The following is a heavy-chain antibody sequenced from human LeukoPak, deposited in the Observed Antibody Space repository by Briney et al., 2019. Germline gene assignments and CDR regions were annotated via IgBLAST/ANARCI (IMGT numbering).Heavy chain of an antibody. Sequence: ASVKVSCKASNNTLSNNGITWVRQAPGHGLEWMGSINPNSGGANYAQKFQGRVTMTWETSISTAYMELSRLSSDDTAVYYCAREYILTAYYGDYWGQGTLVTVSS. CDR1: NNTLSNNG. D-gene: IGHD3-9*01. CDR2: INPNSGGA. J-gene: IGHJ4*02. V-gene: IGHV1-2*02. CDR3: AREYILTAYYGDY.